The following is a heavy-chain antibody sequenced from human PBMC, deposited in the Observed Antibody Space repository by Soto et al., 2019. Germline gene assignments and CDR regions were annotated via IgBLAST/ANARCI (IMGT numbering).Heavy chain of an antibody. CDR1: AGSISSSSYY. CDR2: IYYSGGT. D-gene: IGHD3-10*01. CDR3: ATSSRSWSYNNVVLLRFFDY. J-gene: IGHJ4*02. Sequence: SETLSLTCAVSAGSISSSSYYWGWIRQPPGKGLEWIGSIYYSGGTYYNPSLKSRVTISGDTSKNQFSLKLSSVTAADTAVYYCATSSRSWSYNNVVLLRFFDYWGQGALVTVS. V-gene: IGHV4-39*01.